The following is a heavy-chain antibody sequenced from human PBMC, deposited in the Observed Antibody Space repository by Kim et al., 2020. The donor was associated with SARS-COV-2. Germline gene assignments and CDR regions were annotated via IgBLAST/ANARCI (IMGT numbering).Heavy chain of an antibody. V-gene: IGHV4-39*01. D-gene: IGHD4-17*01. J-gene: IGHJ4*02. CDR3: ARHLPYYGGNSDYFDY. Sequence: SETLSLTCTVSGGSISSSSYYWGWIRQPPGKGLEWIGSIYYSGSTYYNPSLKSRVTISVDTSKNQFSLKLSSVTAADTAVYYCARHLPYYGGNSDYFDYWGQGTLVTVSS. CDR1: GGSISSSSYY. CDR2: IYYSGST.